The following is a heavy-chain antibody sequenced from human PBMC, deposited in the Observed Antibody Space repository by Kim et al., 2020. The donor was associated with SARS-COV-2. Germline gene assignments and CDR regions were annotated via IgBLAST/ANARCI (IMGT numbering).Heavy chain of an antibody. J-gene: IGHJ5*02. CDR3: TRARAITGLDP. Sequence: TYYEHTCQGRVTVTDDRSMTTIYMDLSSLRSDDTAVYYCTRARAITGLDPWGQGTLVTVSS. CDR2: T. V-gene: IGHV1-2*02.